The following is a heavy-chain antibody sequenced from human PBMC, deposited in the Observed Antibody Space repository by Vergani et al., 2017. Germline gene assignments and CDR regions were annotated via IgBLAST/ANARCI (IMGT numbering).Heavy chain of an antibody. J-gene: IGHJ6*02. CDR2: INPSGGST. V-gene: IGHV1-46*01. D-gene: IGHD3-10*01. CDR3: ARDNVVRWFGELFREGGMDV. CDR1: GYTFTSYY. Sequence: QVQLVQSGAEVKKPGASVKVSCKASGYTFTSYYMHWVRQAPGQGLEWMGIINPSGGSTIYAQKFQGRVTMTRDTSTSTVYMELSSLRSEDTAVYYCARDNVVRWFGELFREGGMDVWGQGTTVTVSS.